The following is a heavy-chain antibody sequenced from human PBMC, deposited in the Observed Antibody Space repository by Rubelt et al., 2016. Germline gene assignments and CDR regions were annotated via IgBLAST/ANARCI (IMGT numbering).Heavy chain of an antibody. CDR3: ALAAAGTYYYYGMDG. J-gene: IGHJ6*02. CDR2: IDWDDDK. CDR1: WFSLSTSGMC. D-gene: IGHD6-13*01. V-gene: IGHV2-70*15. Sequence: QVTLRESGPALVKPTQTLTLTCTFSWFSLSTSGMCVSWIRQPPGKALEWLARIDWDDDKYYSTSLKTRLTISKDTSKNPGVRKMTNMDPVDTATYYCALAAAGTYYYYGMDGWGQGTTVTVSS.